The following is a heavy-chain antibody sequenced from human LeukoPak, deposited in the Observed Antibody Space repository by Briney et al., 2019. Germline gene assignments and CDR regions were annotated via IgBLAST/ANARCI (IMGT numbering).Heavy chain of an antibody. Sequence: PGRSLRLACAASGLSVRNSCMGWVRQAPGKGLEWVAVILSDGSDQNYVDSVKGRFTISRDNSKNSLYLQMNSLRAEDTAVYYGAYNFTYTSDDACAFGGQGTLVTVSS. V-gene: IGHV3-7*01. CDR3: AYNFTYTSDDACAF. CDR1: GLSVRNSC. D-gene: IGHD3-22*01. CDR2: ILSDGSDQ. J-gene: IGHJ1*01.